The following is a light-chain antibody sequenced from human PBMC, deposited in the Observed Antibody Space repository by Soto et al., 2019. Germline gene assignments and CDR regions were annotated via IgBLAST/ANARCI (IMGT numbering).Light chain of an antibody. CDR3: YSAADNNPHVV. V-gene: IGLV3-27*01. CDR1: VLAKKY. J-gene: IGLJ2*01. CDR2: KDS. Sequence: SSELTQPSSVSVSPGQTARITCSGDVLAKKYARWFQQKPGQAHVVVIYKDSERPSGIPERFSGFSSGNTVTLTISGAQVEDEADYYCYSAADNNPHVVFGGGTKVTVL.